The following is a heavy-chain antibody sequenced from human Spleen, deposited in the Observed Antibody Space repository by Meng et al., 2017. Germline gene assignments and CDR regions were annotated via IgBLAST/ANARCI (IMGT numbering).Heavy chain of an antibody. Sequence: SETLSLTCAVYGGSFSGYYWSWIRQPPGKGLEWIGEINHCGSTNYNPSLKSRVTISVDTSKNQFSLKLSSVTAADTALYYCARMTFGGVNDYWGQGTLVTVSS. CDR2: INHCGST. V-gene: IGHV4-34*01. D-gene: IGHD3-16*01. CDR3: ARMTFGGVNDY. CDR1: GGSFSGYY. J-gene: IGHJ4*02.